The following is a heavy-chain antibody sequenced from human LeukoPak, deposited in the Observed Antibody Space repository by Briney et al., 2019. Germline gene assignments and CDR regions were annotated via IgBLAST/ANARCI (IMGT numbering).Heavy chain of an antibody. J-gene: IGHJ4*02. CDR3: ARTYYYGSGSYYFFDY. D-gene: IGHD3-10*01. Sequence: GESLKISFKGSGYSFTSYWNGWVRQMPGKGLEWMGIIYPGDSDTRYSPSFQGQVTISADKSISTAYLQWSSLKASDTAMYYCARTYYYGSGSYYFFDYWGQGTLVTVSS. V-gene: IGHV5-51*01. CDR1: GYSFTSYW. CDR2: IYPGDSDT.